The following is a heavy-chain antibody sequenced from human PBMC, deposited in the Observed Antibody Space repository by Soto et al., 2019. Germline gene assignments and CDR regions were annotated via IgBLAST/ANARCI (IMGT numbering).Heavy chain of an antibody. V-gene: IGHV3-48*03. D-gene: IGHD6-19*01. Sequence: EVQLVESGGGLVQPGESLRLSCAASGFTFSTYEMNWVRQTPGKGLEWVAYISSRGTSIFYADSVKGRFSISRDNDNDSVSLLMIKLRVGDTAVYYCARGRGYNTGWYGGALDLWGQGTLVTVSS. CDR1: GFTFSTYE. CDR2: ISSRGTSI. J-gene: IGHJ4*02. CDR3: ARGRGYNTGWYGGALDL.